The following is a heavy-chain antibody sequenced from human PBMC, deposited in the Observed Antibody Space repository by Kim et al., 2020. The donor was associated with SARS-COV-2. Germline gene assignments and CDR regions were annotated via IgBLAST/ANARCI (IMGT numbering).Heavy chain of an antibody. CDR1: GGSVSSGSYF. CDR2: IYYSGST. V-gene: IGHV4-61*01. J-gene: IGHJ3*01. Sequence: SETLSLTCTVSGGSVSSGSYFWSWILQPPGKELEWIGYIYYSGSTNSNPSLKSRGTISVDTSKNQFSLKLNSVTAADTAVYYCTGAKYDASGYNAFDFWGQGTMVTVSS. D-gene: IGHD3-22*01. CDR3: TGAKYDASGYNAFDF.